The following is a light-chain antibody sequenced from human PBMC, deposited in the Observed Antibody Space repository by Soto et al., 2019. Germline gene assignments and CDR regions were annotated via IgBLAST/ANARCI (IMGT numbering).Light chain of an antibody. J-gene: IGKJ1*01. V-gene: IGKV3-11*01. CDR3: QQRSNRSPT. CDR1: QSVSSY. Sequence: EIVLTQSPATLSLSPGERATLSCRASQSVSSYLAWYQQKPGQAPRLLIYDTSNRATGIPARFSGSGSGTDFALTISSLQPEDFAVYYCQQRSNRSPTFGQGTKVEIK. CDR2: DTS.